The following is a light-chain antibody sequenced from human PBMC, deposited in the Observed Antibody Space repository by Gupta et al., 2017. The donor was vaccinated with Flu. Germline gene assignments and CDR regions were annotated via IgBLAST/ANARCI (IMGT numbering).Light chain of an antibody. V-gene: IGKV2-30*01. CDR2: QVS. J-gene: IGKJ1*01. CDR1: QSLVYSDGNTY. Sequence: DVVMTQSPLSLPVTLGQPASISCRSSQSLVYSDGNTYLHWFQQRPGQSPRRLIYQVSHRESGVPDRCSGSGSGTDFTLKISRVEAEDVGVYYCMQGSRWPWAFGQGTKVEVK. CDR3: MQGSRWPWA.